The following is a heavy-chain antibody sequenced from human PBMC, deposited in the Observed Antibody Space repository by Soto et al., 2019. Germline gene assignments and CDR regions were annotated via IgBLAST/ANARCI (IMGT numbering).Heavy chain of an antibody. CDR3: ARRGSSWELYYYYGMDV. V-gene: IGHV4-39*01. Sequence: SETLSLTCTVSGGSISSSSYYWGWIRQPPGKGLEWIGSIYYSGSTYYNPSLKSRVTISVDTSKNQFSLKLSSVTAADTAVYYCARRGSSWELYYYYGMDVWGQGTTVT. D-gene: IGHD6-13*01. CDR2: IYYSGST. J-gene: IGHJ6*02. CDR1: GGSISSSSYY.